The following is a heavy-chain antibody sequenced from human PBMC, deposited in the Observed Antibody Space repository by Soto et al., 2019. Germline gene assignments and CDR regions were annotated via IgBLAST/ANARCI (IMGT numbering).Heavy chain of an antibody. D-gene: IGHD3-22*01. CDR3: ARRYYNDSPSNWFDS. CDR1: GFSLSNARMG. Sequence: QVTLKESGPVLVKPTETLTLTCTVSGFSLSNARMGVSWIRQPPGKALEWLAHIFSNDEKAYSTSLKSRLTIAKDTSKSQVVLTMTNMDPVDTATYYCARRYYNDSPSNWFDSWGQGTLVTVSS. CDR2: IFSNDEK. V-gene: IGHV2-26*01. J-gene: IGHJ5*01.